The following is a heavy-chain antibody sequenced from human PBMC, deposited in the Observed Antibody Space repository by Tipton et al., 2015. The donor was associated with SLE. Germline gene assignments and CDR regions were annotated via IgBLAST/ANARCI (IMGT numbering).Heavy chain of an antibody. CDR2: INQDGSQK. CDR3: LTGTTLGY. J-gene: IGHJ4*02. CDR1: GFTFSNYW. V-gene: IGHV3-7*01. D-gene: IGHD1/OR15-1a*01. Sequence: SLRLSCAASGFTFSNYWMNWVRQAPGKGLEWLANINQDGSQKNYVDSVKGRFTISRDNAKNSLYLQMNSLRAEDMAVYYCLTGTTLGYWGQGTLVTVSS.